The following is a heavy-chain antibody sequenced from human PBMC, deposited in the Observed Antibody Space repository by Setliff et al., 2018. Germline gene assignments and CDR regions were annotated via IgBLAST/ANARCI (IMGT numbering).Heavy chain of an antibody. Sequence: SETLSLTCTVSGASINSHYWSWIRQPPGKGLEWIGLFFYSGDSRYNPSLKSRVTMSVDASRNQFSLKLSSVTAADTAIYYCARDRSYYASGSFTKWFDYWGQGTLVNVSS. D-gene: IGHD3-10*01. CDR3: ARDRSYYASGSFTKWFDY. CDR1: GASINSHY. J-gene: IGHJ4*02. V-gene: IGHV4-59*11. CDR2: FFYSGDS.